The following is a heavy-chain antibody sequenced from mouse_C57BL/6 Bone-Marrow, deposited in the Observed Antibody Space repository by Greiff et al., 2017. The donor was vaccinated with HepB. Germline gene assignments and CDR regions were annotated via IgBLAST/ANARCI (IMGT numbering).Heavy chain of an antibody. J-gene: IGHJ3*01. V-gene: IGHV14-4*01. CDR2: IDPENGDT. CDR3: TTSLTTTFAY. D-gene: IGHD1-1*01. CDR1: GFNIKDDY. Sequence: VQLQQSGAELVRPGASVKLSCTASGFNIKDDYMHWVKQRPEQGLEWIGWIDPENGDTEYASKFQGKATITADTYSNTAYLQLSSLTSEDTAVYYCTTSLTTTFAYWGQGTLVTVSA.